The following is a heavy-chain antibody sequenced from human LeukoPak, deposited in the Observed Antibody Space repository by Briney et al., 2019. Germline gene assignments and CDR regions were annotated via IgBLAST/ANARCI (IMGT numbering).Heavy chain of an antibody. CDR3: ARVSNNWNDVPLD. CDR1: GYTLTELS. V-gene: IGHV1-24*01. D-gene: IGHD1-1*01. Sequence: ASVKVSCKVSGYTLTELSMHWVRQAPGKGLEWMGGFDPEDGETIYAQKFQGRVTMTTDTSTSTAYMELRSLRSDDTAVYYCARVSNNWNDVPLDWGQGTLVTVSS. CDR2: FDPEDGET. J-gene: IGHJ4*02.